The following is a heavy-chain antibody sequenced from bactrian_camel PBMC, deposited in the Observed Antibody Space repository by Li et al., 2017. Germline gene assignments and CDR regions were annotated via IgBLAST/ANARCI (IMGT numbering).Heavy chain of an antibody. D-gene: IGHD1*01. V-gene: IGHV3S26*01. J-gene: IGHJ6*01. Sequence: HVQLVESGGDLVQPGGSLRLSCAASGFTFNVVWMYWVRQAPGKEREGVAAIDTDGSTSYNTPVKGRFTASRDNAKNTVYLQMNSLKPEDTAVYYCVRDLGPDGTIFGYWGQGTQVTVS. CDR2: IDTDGST. CDR1: GFTFNVVW. CDR3: VRDLGPDGTIFGY.